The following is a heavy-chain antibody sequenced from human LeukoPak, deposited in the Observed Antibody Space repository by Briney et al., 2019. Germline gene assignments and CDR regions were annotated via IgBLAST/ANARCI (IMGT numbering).Heavy chain of an antibody. J-gene: IGHJ6*02. V-gene: IGHV1-2*02. Sequence: GASVKVSCKASGYSFTGYYMHWVRQAPGQGLEWMGWVNPSGGGTNYAQKFQGRVTMTRDTSISTVYMELIGLTSDDTAVFYCARDSKSARPFYYYFYGLDVWGQGTTVTASS. D-gene: IGHD1-1*01. CDR1: GYSFTGYY. CDR2: VNPSGGGT. CDR3: ARDSKSARPFYYYFYGLDV.